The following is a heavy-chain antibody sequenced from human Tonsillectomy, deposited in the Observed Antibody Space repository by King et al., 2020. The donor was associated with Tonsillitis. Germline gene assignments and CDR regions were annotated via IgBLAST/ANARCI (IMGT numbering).Heavy chain of an antibody. CDR3: TTDTSTGYYYYYYYGMDV. V-gene: IGHV3-15*01. J-gene: IGHJ6*02. Sequence: VQLVESGGGLVKPGGSLRLSCAASGFTFSNAWMTWVRQAPGKGLEWVGRIKSKTDGGTTDYAAPVKGRFTISRDDSKNTLYLQMNSLKTEDTAVYYCTTDTSTGYYYYYYYGMDVWGQGTTSPSP. CDR1: GFTFSNAW. CDR2: IKSKTDGGTT. D-gene: IGHD6-19*01.